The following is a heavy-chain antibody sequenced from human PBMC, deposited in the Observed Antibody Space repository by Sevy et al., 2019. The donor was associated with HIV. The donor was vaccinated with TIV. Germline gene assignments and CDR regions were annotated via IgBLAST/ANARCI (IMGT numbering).Heavy chain of an antibody. J-gene: IGHJ6*02. CDR3: ARVTITYYYDSSGYYTSGYGMDV. Sequence: GGSLRLSCAASGFNVSSNYMNWVRQAPGKGLEWVSVIYSGANTDYPDSVKGRFTISRDTTTNTMYLQMNGLRAEDTAVYYCARVTITYYYDSSGYYTSGYGMDVWGQGTTVTVSS. CDR2: IYSGANT. D-gene: IGHD3-22*01. V-gene: IGHV3-53*01. CDR1: GFNVSSNY.